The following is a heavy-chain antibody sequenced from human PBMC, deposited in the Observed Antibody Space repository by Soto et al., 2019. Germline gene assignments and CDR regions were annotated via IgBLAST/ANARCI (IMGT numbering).Heavy chain of an antibody. CDR1: GGSISSYY. D-gene: IGHD6-19*01. CDR3: ARHISSRAVAGDNCFDP. J-gene: IGHJ5*02. Sequence: SGTLSLTCTVAGGSISSYYWSWIRQPPGKGLEWIGYIYYSGSTNYNPSLKSRVTISVDTSKNQFSLKLSSVTAADTAVYYCARHISSRAVAGDNCFDPWGQGTLVTVSS. CDR2: IYYSGST. V-gene: IGHV4-59*01.